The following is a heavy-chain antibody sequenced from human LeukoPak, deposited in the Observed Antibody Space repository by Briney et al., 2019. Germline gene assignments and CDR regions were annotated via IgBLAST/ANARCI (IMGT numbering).Heavy chain of an antibody. D-gene: IGHD3-3*01. CDR1: GFTFDDYA. CDR2: ISWNSGSI. J-gene: IGHJ5*02. Sequence: SGRSLRLSCAVSGFTFDDYAMHWVRQAPGKGLEWVSGISWNSGSIGYADSVKGQFTISRDNAKNSLYLQMNSLRAEDTALYYCAKASGVTIFGVVTSWGQGTLVTVSS. CDR3: AKASGVTIFGVVTS. V-gene: IGHV3-9*01.